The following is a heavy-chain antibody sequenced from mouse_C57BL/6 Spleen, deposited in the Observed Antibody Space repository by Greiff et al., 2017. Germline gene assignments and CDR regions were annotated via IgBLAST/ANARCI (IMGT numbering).Heavy chain of an antibody. CDR1: GYTFTSYW. D-gene: IGHD1-1*01. Sequence: QVQLQQPGAELVMPGASVKLSCKASGYTFTSYWMHWVKQRPGQGLEWIGEIDPSDSYTNYNQKFKGKSTLTVDKSSITAYMQLSSLTSEDSAVYSCASDYGSIPLAYWGQGTLVTVSA. J-gene: IGHJ3*01. CDR3: ASDYGSIPLAY. V-gene: IGHV1-69*01. CDR2: IDPSDSYT.